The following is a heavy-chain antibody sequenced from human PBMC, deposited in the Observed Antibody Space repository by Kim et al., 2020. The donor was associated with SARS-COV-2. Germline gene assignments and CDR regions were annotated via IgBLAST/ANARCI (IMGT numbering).Heavy chain of an antibody. CDR3: ARRGVGATLDY. V-gene: IGHV4-34*01. CDR2: INHSGST. CDR1: GGSFSGYY. Sequence: SETLSLTCAVYGGSFSGYYWSWIRQPPGKGLEWIGEINHSGSTNYNPSLKSRVTISVDTSKNQFSLKLSSVTAADTAVYYCARRGVGATLDYWGQGTLVTVSS. J-gene: IGHJ4*02. D-gene: IGHD1-26*01.